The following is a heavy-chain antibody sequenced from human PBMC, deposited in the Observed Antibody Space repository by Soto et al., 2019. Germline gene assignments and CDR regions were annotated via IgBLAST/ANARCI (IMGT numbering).Heavy chain of an antibody. D-gene: IGHD6-19*01. CDR3: ARGVRGIAVWDY. V-gene: IGHV3-33*01. J-gene: IGHJ4*02. Sequence: GGSLRLSCAASGFTFSSYGMHWVRQAPGKGLEWVAVIWYDGSNKYYADSVKGRFTISRDNSKNTLYLQMNSLRAEDTAVYYCARGVRGIAVWDYWGQGTLVTVS. CDR2: IWYDGSNK. CDR1: GFTFSSYG.